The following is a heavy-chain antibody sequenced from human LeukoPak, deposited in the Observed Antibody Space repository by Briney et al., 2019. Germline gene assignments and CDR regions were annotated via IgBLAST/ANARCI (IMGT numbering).Heavy chain of an antibody. CDR2: IYTTGTT. CDR1: SGSIRSYY. D-gene: IGHD2-2*02. CDR3: GRQGYTASHYFLDY. Sequence: SETLSLTCTVSSGSIRSYYWGWVRQPPGKGLEWIGRIYTTGTTQYNPSLKSRVTMSVDTSANQFSLSLRSVTAADTAVYYCGRQGYTASHYFLDYWSQGTLVAVS. V-gene: IGHV4-4*07. J-gene: IGHJ4*02.